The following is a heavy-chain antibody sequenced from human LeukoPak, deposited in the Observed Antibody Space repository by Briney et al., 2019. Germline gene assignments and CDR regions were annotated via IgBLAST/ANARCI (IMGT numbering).Heavy chain of an antibody. CDR2: INHSGST. V-gene: IGHV4-34*01. CDR1: GGSFCGYY. J-gene: IGHJ4*02. CDR3: ARGLIAVAGRPGYYFDY. Sequence: SETLSLTCAVYGGSFCGYYWSWIRQPPGKGLEWIGEINHSGSTNYNPSLKSRVTISVDTSKNQFSLKLSSVTAADTAVYYCARGLIAVAGRPGYYFDYWGQGTLVTVSS. D-gene: IGHD6-19*01.